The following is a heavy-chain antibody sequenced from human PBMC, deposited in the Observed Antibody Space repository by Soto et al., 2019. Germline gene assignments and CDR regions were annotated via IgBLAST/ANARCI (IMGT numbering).Heavy chain of an antibody. CDR3: AWTLAFCGGNCYLPNFDT. J-gene: IGHJ4*02. Sequence: QVQLVQSGTEVQTPGSSVKLSCKTSGGTFTNYDISWVRQAPGQGLEWMGGIIPLFGSPHYSPKFEGRVTITADEVSTTAHLELSSLRFDDTAVYFCAWTLAFCGGNCYLPNFDTWGQGTLVIVSS. CDR2: IIPLFGSP. CDR1: GGTFTNYD. D-gene: IGHD2-21*01. V-gene: IGHV1-69*01.